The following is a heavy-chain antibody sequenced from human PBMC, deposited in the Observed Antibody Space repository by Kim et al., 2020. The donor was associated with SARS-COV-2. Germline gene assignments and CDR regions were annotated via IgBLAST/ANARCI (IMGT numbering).Heavy chain of an antibody. D-gene: IGHD3-22*01. V-gene: IGHV1-18*01. CDR1: GYTFTSYG. CDR3: ARVGPLYYYDSSGFDMDYYYGMDV. Sequence: ASVKVSCKASGYTFTSYGISWVRQAPGQGLEWMGWISAYNGNTNYAQKLQGRVTMTTDTSTSTAYMELRSLRSDDTAVYYCARVGPLYYYDSSGFDMDYYYGMDVWGQGTTVTVSS. CDR2: ISAYNGNT. J-gene: IGHJ6*02.